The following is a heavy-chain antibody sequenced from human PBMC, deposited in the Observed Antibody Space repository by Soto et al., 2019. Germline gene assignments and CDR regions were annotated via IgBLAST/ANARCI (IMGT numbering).Heavy chain of an antibody. CDR3: ARANYYDSSGQRLGFDS. CDR2: IIPIFGTA. CDR1: GGTFSSYA. V-gene: IGHV1-69*01. D-gene: IGHD3-22*01. Sequence: QVQLVQSGAEVKKPGSSVKVSCKASGGTFSSYAISWVRQAPGQGLEWMGGIIPIFGTANYAQKFQGRGTIPADESTSTAYMELSSLRSEDTAVYYCARANYYDSSGQRLGFDSWGQGTLVTVSS. J-gene: IGHJ5*01.